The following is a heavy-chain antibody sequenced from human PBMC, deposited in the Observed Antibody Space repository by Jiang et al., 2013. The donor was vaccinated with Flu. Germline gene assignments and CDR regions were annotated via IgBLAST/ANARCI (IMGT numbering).Heavy chain of an antibody. D-gene: IGHD3-22*01. CDR3: ARSLYDSSGLLFDF. CDR1: GYTFTGYW. J-gene: IGHJ4*02. Sequence: VQLLESGAEVKKPGESLKISCKGSGYTFTGYWIGWVRQMPGKGLEWMGIIHPADSDTKYNPSFQGQVTISADRSISTAYLQWSSLKASDTAMYYCARSLYDSSGLLFDFWGQGTLVTVSS. V-gene: IGHV5-51*01. CDR2: IHPADSDT.